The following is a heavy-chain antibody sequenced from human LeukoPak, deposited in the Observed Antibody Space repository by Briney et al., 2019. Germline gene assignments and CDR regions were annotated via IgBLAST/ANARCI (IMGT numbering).Heavy chain of an antibody. CDR3: AKTKTIFGVVTSFDY. V-gene: IGHV3-23*01. CDR2: ISGSGGST. D-gene: IGHD3-3*01. CDR1: GFTFSSYA. Sequence: GGSLRLSCAASGFTFSSYAMSWVRQAPGKGLEWVSAISGSGGSTYYADSVKGRFTISRDNSKNTLYLQMNSLRAEDTAVYYCAKTKTIFGVVTSFDYWGQGTLVTVSS. J-gene: IGHJ4*02.